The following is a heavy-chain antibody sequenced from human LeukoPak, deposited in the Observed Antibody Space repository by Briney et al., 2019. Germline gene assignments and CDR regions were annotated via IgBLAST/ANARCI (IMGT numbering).Heavy chain of an antibody. CDR1: GFTFSSYA. V-gene: IGHV3-23*01. D-gene: IGHD3-22*01. Sequence: GGSLRLSCAASGFTFSSYAMSWVRQAPGKGLEWVSGISGSGGSTNYADSVRGRFTISRDKSKNTLYLQMNSLRVEDTAIYYCAKCYYYDSSGYYYPDYWGQGTLVTVSS. CDR3: AKCYYYDSSGYYYPDY. CDR2: ISGSGGST. J-gene: IGHJ4*02.